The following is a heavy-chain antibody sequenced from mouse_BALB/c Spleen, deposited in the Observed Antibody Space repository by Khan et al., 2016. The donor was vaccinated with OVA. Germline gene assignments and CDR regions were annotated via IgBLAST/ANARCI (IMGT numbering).Heavy chain of an antibody. V-gene: IGHV5-6*01. CDR2: INSVGYYS. J-gene: IGHJ3*01. CDR3: ASRLTGCFAY. D-gene: IGHD4-1*01. Sequence: EVELVQSGGDLVKPGGSVRLSCAASGFTFSTYCMPWVRQFPDNRLEWVATINSVGYYSSYPDNLKGRSTISRNNSYNTPYLQMSSLKSDDTAIYYCASRLTGCFAYWGQGTLVTVSA. CDR1: GFTFSTYC.